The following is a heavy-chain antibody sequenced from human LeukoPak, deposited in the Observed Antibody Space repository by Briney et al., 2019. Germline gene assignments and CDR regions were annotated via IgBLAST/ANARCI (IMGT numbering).Heavy chain of an antibody. D-gene: IGHD3-22*01. CDR2: IGSGGST. CDR1: GFTFSNYA. Sequence: GGSLRLSCAASGFTFSNYAMNWVRQAPGKGLEWVSAIGSGGSTYYADPVKGRFTISRDNSKNTLYLQMNSLRAEDTAVYYCAKDARIVVVITSVGMDVWGQGTTVTVSS. J-gene: IGHJ6*02. CDR3: AKDARIVVVITSVGMDV. V-gene: IGHV3-23*01.